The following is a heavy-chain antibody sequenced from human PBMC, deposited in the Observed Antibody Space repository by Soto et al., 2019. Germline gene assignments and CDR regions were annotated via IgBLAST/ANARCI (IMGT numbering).Heavy chain of an antibody. CDR2: ISYDGSNK. V-gene: IGHV3-30*03. CDR1: GFTFSSYG. J-gene: IGHJ4*02. CDR3: ASERGSCSSWAAFDY. D-gene: IGHD6-13*01. Sequence: QVQLVESGGGVVQPGRSLRLSCAASGFTFSSYGMHWVRQAPGKGLEWVAVISYDGSNKYYADSVKGRFTISRDNSKNTLYLQMNSLRAEDTAVYYCASERGSCSSWAAFDYWGQGTLVTVSS.